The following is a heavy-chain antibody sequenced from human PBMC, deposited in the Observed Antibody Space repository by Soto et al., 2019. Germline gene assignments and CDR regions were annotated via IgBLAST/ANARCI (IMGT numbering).Heavy chain of an antibody. J-gene: IGHJ4*02. D-gene: IGHD6-19*01. CDR3: ARSVAGYNSGWSRNYYFDY. Sequence: GASVKVSCKASGYTFTSYGISWVRQAPGQGLEWMGWISAYNGNTNYAQKLQGRVTMTTDTSTSTVYMELRSLRSDDTAVYYCARSVAGYNSGWSRNYYFDYWGQGTLVTVSS. CDR2: ISAYNGNT. V-gene: IGHV1-18*01. CDR1: GYTFTSYG.